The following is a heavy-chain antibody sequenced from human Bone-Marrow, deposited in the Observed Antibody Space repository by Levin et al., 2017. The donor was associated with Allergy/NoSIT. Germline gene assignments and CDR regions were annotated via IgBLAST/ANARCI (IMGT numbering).Heavy chain of an antibody. Sequence: LSLTCVASGFTFTDYAISWVRQAPGKRLEWISTACGGGTTSYHADSVRGRLTISRDNSKNMVYLQMSSLRVDDTAVYYCAKASLRTCSGIRCYPFDSWGQGTLVTVSS. CDR2: ACGGGTTS. V-gene: IGHV3-23*01. CDR3: AKASLRTCSGIRCYPFDS. J-gene: IGHJ5*01. CDR1: GFTFTDYA. D-gene: IGHD2-15*01.